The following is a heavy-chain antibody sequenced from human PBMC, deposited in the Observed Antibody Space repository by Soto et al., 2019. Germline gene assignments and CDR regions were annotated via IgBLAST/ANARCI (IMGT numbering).Heavy chain of an antibody. CDR1: GGTFNNYA. Sequence: QVRLVQSGAELKKPGSSVKVSCKASGGTFNNYAISWVRQAPGQGLEWMGGVVPVFGTPNYAQRFQGRVTITADVSTSTVHMELSSLKSEDTAVYCCARNFNFYDSSGNYQRSYYYGMDMWGPGTTVTVTS. J-gene: IGHJ6*02. CDR3: ARNFNFYDSSGNYQRSYYYGMDM. CDR2: VVPVFGTP. V-gene: IGHV1-69*01. D-gene: IGHD3-22*01.